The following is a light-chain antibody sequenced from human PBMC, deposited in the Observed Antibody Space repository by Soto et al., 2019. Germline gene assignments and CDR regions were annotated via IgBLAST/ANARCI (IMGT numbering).Light chain of an antibody. Sequence: EIVLTQSPATLSLSPGGRATLSCRASQSVSSYLAWYQQRPGQAPRLLIYDASNRATGIPARFSGSGSGTDITITISILAQYDAAFYFCQHSSLLSTFGQGTRVEIK. CDR1: QSVSSY. CDR2: DAS. V-gene: IGKV3-11*01. J-gene: IGKJ5*01. CDR3: QHSSLLST.